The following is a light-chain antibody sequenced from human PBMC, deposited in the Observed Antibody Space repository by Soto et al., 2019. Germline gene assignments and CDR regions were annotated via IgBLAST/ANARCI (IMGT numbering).Light chain of an antibody. Sequence: QSALTQPRSVSGSPGQSVTISCTGTSSDVGAYDYVSWYQQHPGKAPKLLSYDVSKRPSGVPDRFSGSKSGNTASLTISGLQAEDEADYYCSSYAGSKTLFGGGTQLTVL. CDR3: SSYAGSKTL. CDR1: SSDVGAYDY. V-gene: IGLV2-11*01. CDR2: DVS. J-gene: IGLJ3*02.